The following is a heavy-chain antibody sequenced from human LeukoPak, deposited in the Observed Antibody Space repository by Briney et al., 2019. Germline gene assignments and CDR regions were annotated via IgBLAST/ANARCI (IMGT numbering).Heavy chain of an antibody. D-gene: IGHD1-1*01. V-gene: IGHV3-23*01. CDR3: AKWVWNGGYRYIDY. CDR2: VSSSGDHT. Sequence: PGGSLRLSCAASGFTFSSYAMTWVRQAPGKGLEWVSSVSSSGDHTYYADSVKGRFTISRDNSKSTLYLQMNSLRAEDTAVYYCAKWVWNGGYRYIDYWGQGTLVTVSS. J-gene: IGHJ4*02. CDR1: GFTFSSYA.